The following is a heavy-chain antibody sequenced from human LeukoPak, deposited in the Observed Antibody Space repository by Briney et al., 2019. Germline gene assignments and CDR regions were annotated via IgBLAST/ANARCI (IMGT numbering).Heavy chain of an antibody. D-gene: IGHD3-16*02. CDR1: GGSISSSSYS. V-gene: IGHV4-39*01. Sequence: SETLSLTCTVSGGSISSSSYSWGWIRQPPGKGLEWIGSIYYSGSTYYNPSLKSRVTISVDTSKNQFSLKLSSVTAADTAVYYCARHYDYVWGSYLDYWGQGTLVTVSS. CDR3: ARHYDYVWGSYLDY. J-gene: IGHJ4*02. CDR2: IYYSGST.